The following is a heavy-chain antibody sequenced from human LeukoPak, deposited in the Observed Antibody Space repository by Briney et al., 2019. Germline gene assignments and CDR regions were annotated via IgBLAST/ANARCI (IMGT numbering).Heavy chain of an antibody. CDR2: INTNTGNP. Sequence: ASVKVSCKASGYTFTSYAMNWVRQAPGQGLEWMGWINTNTGNPTYAQGFTGRFVFSLDTSVSTAYLQISSLKAEDTAVYYCARVPGYDFWSGYSAYYYYMDVWGKGTAVTVSS. D-gene: IGHD3-3*01. CDR1: GYTFTSYA. CDR3: ARVPGYDFWSGYSAYYYYMDV. J-gene: IGHJ6*03. V-gene: IGHV7-4-1*02.